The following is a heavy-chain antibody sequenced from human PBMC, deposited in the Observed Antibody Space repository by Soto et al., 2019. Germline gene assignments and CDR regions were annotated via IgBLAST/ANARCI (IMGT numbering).Heavy chain of an antibody. Sequence: QVQLVESGGGVVQPGRSLRLSCAASGFTFSSYGMHWVRQAPGKGLEWVAVIWYDGSNKYYADSVKGRFTISRDNSKNTLYLQMNSLRAEDTAVYYCARDSNDYGDYYYYCYGMDDWGQGTTVTVSS. CDR1: GFTFSSYG. CDR2: IWYDGSNK. CDR3: ARDSNDYGDYYYYCYGMDD. D-gene: IGHD4-17*01. J-gene: IGHJ6*02. V-gene: IGHV3-33*01.